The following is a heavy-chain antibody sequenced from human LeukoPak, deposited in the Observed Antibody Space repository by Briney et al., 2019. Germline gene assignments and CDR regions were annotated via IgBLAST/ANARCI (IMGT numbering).Heavy chain of an antibody. Sequence: PGESLQISCKGSGYSFTSYWIGWVRPMPGKGLEWMGIIYPGDSDTRYSPSFQGQVTISADKSISTAYLQWSSLKASDTAMYYCARTYYCDSSGYLEPGDYWGQGTLVTVSS. CDR1: GYSFTSYW. CDR3: ARTYYCDSSGYLEPGDY. CDR2: IYPGDSDT. D-gene: IGHD3-22*01. V-gene: IGHV5-51*01. J-gene: IGHJ4*02.